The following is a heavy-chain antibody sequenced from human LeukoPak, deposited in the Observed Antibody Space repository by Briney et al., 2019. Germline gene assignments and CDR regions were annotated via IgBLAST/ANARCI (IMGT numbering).Heavy chain of an antibody. CDR2: MSTGISPI. CDR3: ARGEDPNXXGXXXXXFDX. CDR1: GFTFSDYY. Sequence: GGSLRLSCAASGFTFSDYYMGWIRQAPGKGLEWVSYMSTGISPIYYADSVKGRFTISRDNAKNSLYLQMNSLRAEDTAVYYCARGEDPNXXGXXXXXFDXXXXGXLVTVS. J-gene: IGHJ4*02. V-gene: IGHV3-11*01.